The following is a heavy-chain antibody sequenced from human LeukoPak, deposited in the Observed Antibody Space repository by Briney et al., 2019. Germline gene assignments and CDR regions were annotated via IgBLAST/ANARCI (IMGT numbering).Heavy chain of an antibody. CDR1: GYTLTELS. V-gene: IGHV1-24*01. CDR3: ATDRSLGGDFDY. D-gene: IGHD4-17*01. CDR2: FDPEDGET. Sequence: ASVKVSCKVSGYTLTELSMHWVRQAPGKGLEWMGSFDPEDGETIYAQKFQGRVTMTEDTSTDTAYMELSSLRSEDTAVYYCATDRSLGGDFDYWGQGTLVTVSS. J-gene: IGHJ4*02.